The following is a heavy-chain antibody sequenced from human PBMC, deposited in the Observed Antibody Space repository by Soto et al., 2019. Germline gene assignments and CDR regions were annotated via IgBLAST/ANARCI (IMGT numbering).Heavy chain of an antibody. CDR1: GGTFSSYT. D-gene: IGHD2-8*01. CDR2: IIPILGIA. Sequence: QVQLVQSGAEVKKPGSSVKVSCKASGGTFSSYTISWVRQAPGQGLEWMGRIIPILGIANYAQKFQGRVTITADKSTSTAYMELSSLRSEDTAVYYCARGSSDIVLMVYHGDDAFDIWGQGTMVTVSS. V-gene: IGHV1-69*02. J-gene: IGHJ3*02. CDR3: ARGSSDIVLMVYHGDDAFDI.